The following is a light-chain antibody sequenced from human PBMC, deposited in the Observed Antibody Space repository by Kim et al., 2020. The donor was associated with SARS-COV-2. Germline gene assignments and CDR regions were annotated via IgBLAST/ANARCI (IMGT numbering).Light chain of an antibody. CDR3: SAWDARLRVWL. CDR1: SNKVGYQG. Sequence: QTATISCAGNSNKVGYQGAAWLQQNQGQPPKRPSPKRNSRPSGITERYSASRSGSTASLTITGLPLEDEADYYSSAWDARLRVWLFGGGTQLTVL. CDR2: KRN. J-gene: IGLJ3*02. V-gene: IGLV10-54*01.